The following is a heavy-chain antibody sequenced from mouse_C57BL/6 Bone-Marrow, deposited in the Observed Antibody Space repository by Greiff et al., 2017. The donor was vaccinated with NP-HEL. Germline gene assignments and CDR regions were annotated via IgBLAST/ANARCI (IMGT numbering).Heavy chain of an antibody. CDR3: ARRAYGYYYAMDY. J-gene: IGHJ4*01. CDR2: ISNGGGST. V-gene: IGHV5-12*01. CDR1: GFTFSDYY. Sequence: EVKLQESGGGLVQPGGSLKLSCAASGFTFSDYYMYWVRQTPEKRLEWVAYISNGGGSTYYPDTVKGRFTISRDNAKNTLYLQMSRLKSEDTAMYYCARRAYGYYYAMDYWGQGTSVTVSS. D-gene: IGHD2-2*01.